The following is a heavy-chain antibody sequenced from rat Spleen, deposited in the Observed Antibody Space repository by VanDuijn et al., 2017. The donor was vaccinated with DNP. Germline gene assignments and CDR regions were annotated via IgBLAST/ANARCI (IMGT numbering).Heavy chain of an antibody. V-gene: IGHV5-22*01. CDR1: GFTFSDYY. J-gene: IGHJ2*01. CDR2: ISYDGGST. D-gene: IGHD1-1*01. Sequence: EVQLVESGGGLVQPGRSLKLSCAASGFTFSDYYMAWVRQAPTKGLEWVAYISYDGGSTYYGDSVKGRFTISRDNAKSTLYLQMNSLRSEDMATYYCARHSSLLLPTAEGFDYWGQGVMVTVSS. CDR3: ARHSSLLLPTAEGFDY.